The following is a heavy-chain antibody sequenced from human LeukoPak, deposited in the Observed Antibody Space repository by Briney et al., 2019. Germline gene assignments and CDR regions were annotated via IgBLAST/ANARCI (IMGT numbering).Heavy chain of an antibody. CDR2: INSDGSST. V-gene: IGHV3-74*01. CDR1: GFTFSDYT. J-gene: IGHJ4*02. CDR3: AKPPRGSGEDY. Sequence: GGSLRLSCTGSGFTFSDYTINWVRQAPGKGLVWVSRINSDGSSTSYADSVKGRFTISRDNAKNTLYLQMNSLRAEDTAVYYCAKPPRGSGEDYWGQGTLVTVSS. D-gene: IGHD3-10*01.